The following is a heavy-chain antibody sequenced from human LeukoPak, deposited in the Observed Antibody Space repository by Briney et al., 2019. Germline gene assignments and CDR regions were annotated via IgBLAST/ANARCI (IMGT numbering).Heavy chain of an antibody. CDR2: ISYDGSNK. CDR1: GFTFSSYW. J-gene: IGHJ4*02. Sequence: GGSLRLSCAASGFTFSSYWMSWVRQAPGKGLEWVAVISYDGSNKYYADSVKGRFTISRDNSKNTLYLQMNSLRAEDTAVYYCARVFTVGATDHIYYFDYWGQGTLVTVSS. D-gene: IGHD1-26*01. CDR3: ARVFTVGATDHIYYFDY. V-gene: IGHV3-30-3*01.